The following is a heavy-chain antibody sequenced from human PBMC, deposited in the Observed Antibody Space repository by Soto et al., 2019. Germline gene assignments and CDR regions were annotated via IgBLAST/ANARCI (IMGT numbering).Heavy chain of an antibody. V-gene: IGHV4-34*01. Sequence: SETLSLTCAVYGGSFSGYYWSWIRQPPEKGLEWIGDIYHSGSTSYNPSLKSRVTISVDTSKNQFSLKLSSVTAADTAIYYCARRDNSGWNYFDYWGQGTPVTVSS. CDR1: GGSFSGYY. CDR3: ARRDNSGWNYFDY. D-gene: IGHD6-19*01. CDR2: IYHSGST. J-gene: IGHJ4*02.